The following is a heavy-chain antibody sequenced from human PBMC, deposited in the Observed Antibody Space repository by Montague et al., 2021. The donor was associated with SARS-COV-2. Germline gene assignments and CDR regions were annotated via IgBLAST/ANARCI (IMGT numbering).Heavy chain of an antibody. D-gene: IGHD6-13*01. Sequence: SETLSLTCTVSSGSISSHYWSWIRQPPGKGLERIGYVNYGGSTNYNPSLKSRVSISLDTSKNQFSLRLNSVTAADTAVYYCTRGIDSYKTGYWGQGIQVTVSS. V-gene: IGHV4-59*11. J-gene: IGHJ4*02. CDR2: VNYGGST. CDR1: SGSISSHY. CDR3: TRGIDSYKTGY.